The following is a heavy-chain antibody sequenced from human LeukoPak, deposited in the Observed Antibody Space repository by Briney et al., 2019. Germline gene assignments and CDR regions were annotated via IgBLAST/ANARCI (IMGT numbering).Heavy chain of an antibody. CDR2: IAHDGSNK. J-gene: IGHJ1*01. CDR3: ARSFFQWNYGSCLDS. CDR1: GFTFSIDA. Sequence: PGGSLRLSCAASGFTFSIDAMSWVRQAPGEGLGWVALIAHDGSNKYYADSVKGRFTISRENSKNTVYLQMNSLRPEDTAVYSCARSFFQWNYGSCLDSWGQGTLVTVSS. D-gene: IGHD1-7*01. V-gene: IGHV3-30*03.